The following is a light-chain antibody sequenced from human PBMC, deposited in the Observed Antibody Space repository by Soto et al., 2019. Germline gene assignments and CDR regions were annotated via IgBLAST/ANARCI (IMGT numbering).Light chain of an antibody. CDR2: AAS. Sequence: DIQMTQSPSSLSASVGDRVTITCRASQSITSYLNWYQQKPGEAPKLLIYAASSLQSGVPSRFSGGESGTDFTLTISSLQPEDFATYYCQQSFTAPYTFGQGTKLEI. CDR3: QQSFTAPYT. CDR1: QSITSY. J-gene: IGKJ2*01. V-gene: IGKV1-39*01.